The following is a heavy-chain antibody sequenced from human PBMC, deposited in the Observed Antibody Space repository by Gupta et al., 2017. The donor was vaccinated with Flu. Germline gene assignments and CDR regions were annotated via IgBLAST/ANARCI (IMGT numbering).Heavy chain of an antibody. Sequence: QVQLQESGPGLVKPSETLSLTCHVSGRSISRFYWSWIRQPAGKGLEWIGRIYTSGSTDYNPSLRSRVTMSVDTSKNQFALKLSSVTAADTALYYCARGPICSGGSCYFDYWGQGTLVTVSS. CDR3: ARGPICSGGSCYFDY. CDR1: GRSISRFY. J-gene: IGHJ4*02. V-gene: IGHV4-4*07. D-gene: IGHD2-15*01. CDR2: IYTSGST.